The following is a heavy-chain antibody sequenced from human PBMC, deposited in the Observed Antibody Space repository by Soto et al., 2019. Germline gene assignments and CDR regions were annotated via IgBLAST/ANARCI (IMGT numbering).Heavy chain of an antibody. J-gene: IGHJ4*02. CDR2: ISGSGGST. V-gene: IGHV3-23*01. CDR1: GFTFSSYA. D-gene: IGHD3-9*01. CDR3: AKDKDTITGYYQRTPFDY. Sequence: EVQLLESGGGLVQPGGSLRLSCAASGFTFSSYAMSWVRQAPGKGLEWVSAISGSGGSTYYADSVKGRFTISRDNSKNTLYLQMNSLRAEDTAVYYCAKDKDTITGYYQRTPFDYWGQGTLVTVSS.